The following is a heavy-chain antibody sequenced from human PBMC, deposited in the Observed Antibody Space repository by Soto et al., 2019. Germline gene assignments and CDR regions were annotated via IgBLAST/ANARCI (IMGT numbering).Heavy chain of an antibody. V-gene: IGHV3-23*01. D-gene: IGHD3-16*01. Sequence: GGSLRLSCAASGFISSSYAMNCVSQAPGKGLEWVSVISGSGLHTYCPDSVKGRFTIARDNSKNTLYLQMNSLRAEDTAIYYCVKGLGANFPFSRWLDLWGQGT. CDR1: GFISSSYA. J-gene: IGHJ5*01. CDR2: ISGSGLHT. CDR3: VKGLGANFPFSRWLDL.